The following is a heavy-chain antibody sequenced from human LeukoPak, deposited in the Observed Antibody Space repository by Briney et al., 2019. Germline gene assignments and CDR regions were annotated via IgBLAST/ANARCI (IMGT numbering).Heavy chain of an antibody. Sequence: QPGGSLRLSCAASGFIFSSHWMSWVRQAPGKGLEWVACIEPDGSKTNYVDSVKGRFTISRDNAKNSLYLQMGSLGAEDTAVYYCVRGGHYSSSWGQGSLVTVSS. CDR1: GFIFSSHW. D-gene: IGHD3-3*01. V-gene: IGHV3-7*01. J-gene: IGHJ5*02. CDR2: IEPDGSKT. CDR3: VRGGHYSSS.